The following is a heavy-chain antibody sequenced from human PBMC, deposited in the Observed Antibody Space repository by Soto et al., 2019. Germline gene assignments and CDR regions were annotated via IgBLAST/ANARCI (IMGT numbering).Heavy chain of an antibody. CDR1: GFIFSDFA. V-gene: IGHV3-23*01. J-gene: IGHJ2*01. CDR3: ASRPAGDSHWYLDL. D-gene: IGHD2-21*01. Sequence: DVQLLESGGYLVHPGESLIVSCAASGFIFSDFAMSWVRQTPGKGLEWVSAVSVYGGSTHYSDAVKGRFTISRDNSRDTLFLQMKSLRAEDTAVYYCASRPAGDSHWYLDLWGRGTLVTVSS. CDR2: VSVYGGST.